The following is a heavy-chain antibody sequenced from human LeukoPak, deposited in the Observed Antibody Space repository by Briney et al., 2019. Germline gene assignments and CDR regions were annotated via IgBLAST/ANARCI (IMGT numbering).Heavy chain of an antibody. J-gene: IGHJ2*01. CDR2: IYTGGST. CDR3: ARGAFDL. V-gene: IGHV4-61*02. CDR1: GDSINSGSYY. Sequence: SQTLSLTCTVSGDSINSGSYYWTWIRQPSGKGLEWIGRIYTGGSTNYNPSLKSRVTISMDTSKNHFSLDLNSVTVADTAVYYCARGAFDLWGRGTLVTVSS.